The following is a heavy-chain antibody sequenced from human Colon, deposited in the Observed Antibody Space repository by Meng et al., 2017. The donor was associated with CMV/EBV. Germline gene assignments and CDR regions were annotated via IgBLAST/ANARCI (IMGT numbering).Heavy chain of an antibody. CDR1: GLTFSDFW. D-gene: IGHD2-8*01. CDR3: TRGQGILYA. CDR2: IKRDGTEK. Sequence: GESLKISCVASGLTFSDFWMSWVRQVPGKGLEWVANIKRDGTEKYYADAVKGRFTISRDNAKNSLVLHMNGLTDEDTGVYHCTRGQGILYAWGQGTRVTVSS. J-gene: IGHJ5*02. V-gene: IGHV3-7*01.